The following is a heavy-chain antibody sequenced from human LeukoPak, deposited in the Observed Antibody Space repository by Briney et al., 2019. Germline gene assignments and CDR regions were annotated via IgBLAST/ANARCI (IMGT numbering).Heavy chain of an antibody. Sequence: GGSLRLSCAASGFTFNNYVMSWVRQAPGKGLEWVSYISSSGSTIYYADSVKGRFTISRDNAKNSLYLQMNSLRAEDTAVYYCARDQHYGDYYYYYMDVWGKGTTVTISS. D-gene: IGHD4-17*01. V-gene: IGHV3-11*04. J-gene: IGHJ6*03. CDR3: ARDQHYGDYYYYYMDV. CDR1: GFTFNNYV. CDR2: ISSSGSTI.